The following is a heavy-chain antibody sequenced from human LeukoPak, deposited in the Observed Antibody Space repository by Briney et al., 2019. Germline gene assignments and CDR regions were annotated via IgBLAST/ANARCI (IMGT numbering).Heavy chain of an antibody. D-gene: IGHD3-9*01. Sequence: PGGSLRLSCAASGFTFSSYAMSWVRQAPGKGLEWVSAISGSGGSTYYADSVKGRFTISRDNSKNTLYLQMNSLRAEDTAVYYCAKDRCYDILTGYSYFDYWGQGTLVTVSS. CDR3: AKDRCYDILTGYSYFDY. CDR1: GFTFSSYA. CDR2: ISGSGGST. J-gene: IGHJ4*02. V-gene: IGHV3-23*01.